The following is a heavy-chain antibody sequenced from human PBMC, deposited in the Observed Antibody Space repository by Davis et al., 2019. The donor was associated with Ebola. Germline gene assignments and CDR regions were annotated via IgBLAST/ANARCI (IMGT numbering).Heavy chain of an antibody. Sequence: GESLKISCAASGFTVSSNYMSWVRQAPGKGLEWVSVIYSGGSTYYADSVKGRFTISRDNSKNTLYLQMNSLRAEDTAVYYCARDKCSGGSCYYYYGMDVWGQGTTVTVSS. CDR1: GFTVSSNY. V-gene: IGHV3-53*01. D-gene: IGHD2-15*01. CDR2: IYSGGST. J-gene: IGHJ6*02. CDR3: ARDKCSGGSCYYYYGMDV.